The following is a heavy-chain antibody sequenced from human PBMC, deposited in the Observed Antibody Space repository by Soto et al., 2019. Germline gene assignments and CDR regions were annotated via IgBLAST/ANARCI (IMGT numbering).Heavy chain of an antibody. CDR3: ARDDSRYWYFDL. CDR2: IYYSGST. D-gene: IGHD3-22*01. Sequence: QVQLQESGPGLVKPSQTLSLTCTVSGGSISSGDYYWSWIRQPPGKGLEWFGDIYYSGSTYYNPSLKSQVTSSVDPSKNQFSLKLSSVTAADTAVYYCARDDSRYWYFDLWGRGNLVTVSS. J-gene: IGHJ2*01. CDR1: GGSISSGDYY. V-gene: IGHV4-30-4*01.